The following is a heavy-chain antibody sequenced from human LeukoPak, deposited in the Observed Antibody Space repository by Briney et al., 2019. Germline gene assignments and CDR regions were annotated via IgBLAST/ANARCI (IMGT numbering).Heavy chain of an antibody. D-gene: IGHD2-15*01. CDR1: GFNFNYYG. CDR3: AKDRRSGDSWYHFDY. V-gene: IGHV3-30*18. J-gene: IGHJ4*02. Sequence: GRSLRLSCAASGFNFNYYGIHWVRQAPGKGLEWVAVISYDGRNKYYADSVKGRFTISRDNPKNTEYLQMNSLRAEDTAVYYCAKDRRSGDSWYHFDYWGQGTLVTVSS. CDR2: ISYDGRNK.